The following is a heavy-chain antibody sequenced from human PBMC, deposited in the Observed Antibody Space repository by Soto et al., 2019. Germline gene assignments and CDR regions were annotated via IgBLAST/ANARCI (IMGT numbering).Heavy chain of an antibody. Sequence: QLQLQESGPGLVKPSETLSLTCTVSGGSISNSSYYWGWIRQPPGKGLEWIGSIYYSGSTYYNPSLKSRVTISVDTSKNQFSLKLSSVTAADTAVYYCARQVKVATIRRFNWFDPWGQGTLVTVSS. V-gene: IGHV4-39*01. D-gene: IGHD5-12*01. CDR3: ARQVKVATIRRFNWFDP. CDR2: IYYSGST. J-gene: IGHJ5*02. CDR1: GGSISNSSYY.